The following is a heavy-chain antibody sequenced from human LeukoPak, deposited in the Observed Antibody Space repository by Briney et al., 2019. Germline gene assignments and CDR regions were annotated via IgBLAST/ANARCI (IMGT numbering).Heavy chain of an antibody. Sequence: GGSLRLSCAASGFTFSNYEMNWVRQAPGKGLEWVSYISSRGTTIYYADSVKGRFTISRDNAKNSLYLQMNSLRAEDTAVYYCARSHPPYYYDSSGYYFDYWGQRTLVTVSS. CDR2: ISSRGTTI. V-gene: IGHV3-48*03. CDR1: GFTFSNYE. J-gene: IGHJ4*02. D-gene: IGHD3-22*01. CDR3: ARSHPPYYYDSSGYYFDY.